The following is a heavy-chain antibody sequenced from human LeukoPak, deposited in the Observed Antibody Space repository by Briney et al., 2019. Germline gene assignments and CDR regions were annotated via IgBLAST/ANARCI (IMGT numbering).Heavy chain of an antibody. V-gene: IGHV3-23*01. J-gene: IGHJ5*02. Sequence: GGSLRLSCAASGFIFNNYGLIWVRQAPGKGLQWVSAISTDGGGTPYADFVKGRFTISRDNSKNPLFLQMNSLRAEDTALYYCAKGGSGYFLDLWGQGTLVTVSS. CDR1: GFIFNNYG. CDR3: AKGGSGYFLDL. D-gene: IGHD3-22*01. CDR2: ISTDGGGT.